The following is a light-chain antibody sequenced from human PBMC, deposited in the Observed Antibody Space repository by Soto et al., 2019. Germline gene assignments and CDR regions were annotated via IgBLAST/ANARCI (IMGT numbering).Light chain of an antibody. CDR1: QGIRNF. CDR2: AAS. J-gene: IGKJ3*01. Sequence: DNQMTQSPTSLSASVGDRVTITCRASQGIRNFVAWYQQKPGKAPKLLIYAASTLQSGVPSRFSGSGSGTDFTLTSNSLQPEDVATYSCQKYSSVPVFGPGTKVEIK. V-gene: IGKV1-27*01. CDR3: QKYSSVPV.